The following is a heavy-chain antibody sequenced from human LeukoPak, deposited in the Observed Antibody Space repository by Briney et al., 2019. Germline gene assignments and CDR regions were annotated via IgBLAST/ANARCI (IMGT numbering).Heavy chain of an antibody. CDR1: GGSLSGYY. CDR3: ARVQFSYDILTGYYFSPPYYFDY. J-gene: IGHJ4*02. V-gene: IGHV4-34*01. D-gene: IGHD3-9*01. Sequence: SETLSLTCAVYGGSLSGYYWSWIRQPPGKGLERIGEINHSGSTNYNPSLKSRVTISVDTSKNQFSLKLSSVTAADTAVYYCARVQFSYDILTGYYFSPPYYFDYWGQGTLVTVSS. CDR2: INHSGST.